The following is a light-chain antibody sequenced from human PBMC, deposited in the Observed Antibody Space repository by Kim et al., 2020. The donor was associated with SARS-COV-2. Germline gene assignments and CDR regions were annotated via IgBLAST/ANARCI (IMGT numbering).Light chain of an antibody. CDR2: GKN. CDR3: NSRDSSGNLVV. V-gene: IGLV3-19*01. CDR1: SLRSYY. J-gene: IGLJ2*01. Sequence: ALGQTVRITCQGDSLRSYYASWYQQKPGQAPVLVIYGKNNRPSGIPDRFSGSSSGNTAPLTITGAQAEDEADYYCNSRDSSGNLVVFGGGTQLTVL.